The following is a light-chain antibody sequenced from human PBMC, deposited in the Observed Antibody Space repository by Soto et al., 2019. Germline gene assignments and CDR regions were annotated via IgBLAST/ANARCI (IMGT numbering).Light chain of an antibody. CDR1: RNVNTK. Sequence: EIEMTQSPGTLSVFPGVRATLSCRTSRNVNTKLAWYQQKPGQAPRLLMYSVSTRSIDTPARFSGSGSGTEFTLTIISLQSEDFAVYYCQQYQDWPPYTFGQGTKLEI. V-gene: IGKV3-15*01. CDR2: SVS. J-gene: IGKJ2*01. CDR3: QQYQDWPPYT.